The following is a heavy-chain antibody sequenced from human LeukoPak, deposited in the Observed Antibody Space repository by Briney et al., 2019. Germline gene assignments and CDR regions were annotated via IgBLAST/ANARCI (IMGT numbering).Heavy chain of an antibody. V-gene: IGHV4-39*01. D-gene: IGHD3-10*01. Sequence: SETLSLTCTVSGGSISSSSYYWGWIRQPPGKGLEWIGSIYYSGSTYYNPSLKSRVTISVDTSKNQFSLKLSSVTAADTAVYYCARSGFEYGSGSYYYYYYMDVWGKGTTVTISS. J-gene: IGHJ6*03. CDR3: ARSGFEYGSGSYYYYYYMDV. CDR1: GGSISSSSYY. CDR2: IYYSGST.